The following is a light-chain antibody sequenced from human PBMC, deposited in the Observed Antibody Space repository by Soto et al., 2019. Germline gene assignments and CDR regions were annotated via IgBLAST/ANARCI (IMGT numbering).Light chain of an antibody. CDR1: QSVGSK. CDR3: QQYNNWPPLT. V-gene: IGKV3-15*01. J-gene: IGKJ4*01. CDR2: DAF. Sequence: EVVMTQSPATLSVSPGERATLSCRASQSVGSKLAWYQQKPGQAPGLLIFDAFTRATGIPARFSGSGSGTEFTLFISSLQSEDFAVYYCQQYNNWPPLTFGGGTKVEI.